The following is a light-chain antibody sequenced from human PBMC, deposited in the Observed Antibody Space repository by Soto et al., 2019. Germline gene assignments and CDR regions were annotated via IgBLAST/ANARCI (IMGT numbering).Light chain of an antibody. CDR2: DAS. CDR1: QSVSSY. Sequence: EIVLTQSPATLSLSPGXRATLSCRASQSVSSYLAWYQQKPGQAPRLLIYDASNRATGIPARFSGSGSGTDFTLTICSLEPEDFAVYYCQQRRNWPPLHVGGGTRVDIK. J-gene: IGKJ4*01. CDR3: QQRRNWPPLH. V-gene: IGKV3-11*01.